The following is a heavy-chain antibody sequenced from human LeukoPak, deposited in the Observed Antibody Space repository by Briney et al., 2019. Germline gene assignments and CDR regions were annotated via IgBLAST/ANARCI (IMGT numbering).Heavy chain of an antibody. CDR2: TYYSGST. J-gene: IGHJ6*04. CDR3: ASTKMPTAMVNDHYYYYGMDV. D-gene: IGHD5-18*01. Sequence: SQTLSLTCTVSGGSISSGGYYWSWIRQHPGKGLEWIGYTYYSGSTYYNPSLKSRVTISVDTSKNQFSLKLSSVTAADTAVYYCASTKMPTAMVNDHYYYYGMDVWGKGTTVTVSS. V-gene: IGHV4-31*03. CDR1: GGSISSGGYY.